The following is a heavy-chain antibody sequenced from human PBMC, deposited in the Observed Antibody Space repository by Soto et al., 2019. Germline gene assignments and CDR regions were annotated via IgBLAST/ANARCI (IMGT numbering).Heavy chain of an antibody. CDR1: GFTFSSYG. D-gene: IGHD1-1*01. J-gene: IGHJ4*02. Sequence: PGGSLRLSCAASGFTFSSYGMHWVRQAPGKGLEWVAVISYDGSNKYYADSVKGRFTISRDNSKNTLYLQMNSLRAEDTAVYYCAKVISPGVLDYWGQGTLVTVSS. V-gene: IGHV3-30*18. CDR2: ISYDGSNK. CDR3: AKVISPGVLDY.